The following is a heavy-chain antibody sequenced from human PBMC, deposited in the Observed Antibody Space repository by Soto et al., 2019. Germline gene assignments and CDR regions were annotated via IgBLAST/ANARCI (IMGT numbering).Heavy chain of an antibody. CDR2: ISSSSSYT. D-gene: IGHD3-22*01. J-gene: IGHJ4*02. V-gene: IGHV3-11*06. CDR1: GFTFSDYY. Sequence: PGGSLRLSCAASGFTFSDYYMSWIRQAPGKGLEWVSYISSSSSYTNYADSVKGRFTISRDNAKNSLYLQMNSLRAEDTAVYYCARGGPRYYYDSSGYIPLDYWGQGTLVTAPQ. CDR3: ARGGPRYYYDSSGYIPLDY.